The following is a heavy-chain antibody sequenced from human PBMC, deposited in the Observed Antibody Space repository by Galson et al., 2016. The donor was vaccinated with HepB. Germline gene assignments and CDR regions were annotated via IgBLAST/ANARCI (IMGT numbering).Heavy chain of an antibody. CDR2: LKQDGSDK. J-gene: IGHJ3*01. V-gene: IGHV3-7*01. CDR3: ATGGSRGISDAFGF. Sequence: SLRLSCAASGFTFSNYWMSWVRQAPGKGLECVANLKQDGSDKYYVDSVMDRFTVSRDNAKNSLYLQMNSLSAEDTAVYYCATGGSRGISDAFGFWGQGTMVTVSS. D-gene: IGHD3-16*01. CDR1: GFTFSNYW.